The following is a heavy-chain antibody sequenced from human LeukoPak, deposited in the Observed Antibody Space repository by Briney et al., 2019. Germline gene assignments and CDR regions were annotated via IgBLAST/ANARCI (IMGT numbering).Heavy chain of an antibody. CDR2: ISPSGST. D-gene: IGHD4/OR15-4a*01. Sequence: PSETLSLTCAVSDVSIFRSNWWSWVRQPPGRGLVWIGQISPSGSTNYSPSLKSRVTISVDKSKTQFSLILTSVTAADTAVYYCARRAGAYSHPYDYWGQGTLVTVSS. J-gene: IGHJ4*02. CDR1: DVSIFRSNW. V-gene: IGHV4-4*02. CDR3: ARRAGAYSHPYDY.